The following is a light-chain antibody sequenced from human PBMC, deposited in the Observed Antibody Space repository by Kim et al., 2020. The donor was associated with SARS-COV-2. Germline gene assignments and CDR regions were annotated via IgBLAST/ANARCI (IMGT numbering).Light chain of an antibody. CDR3: QQYDNLPLT. Sequence: DIQMTQSPSSLSAAVGDRVTSTCQASQDITNYLNWYQQKPGKAPKLLIYEASNLETGVPSRFSGSGSGTDYTFSISRLQPEDVATYYCQQYDNLPLTFGGGTKVDIK. V-gene: IGKV1-33*01. CDR1: QDITNY. J-gene: IGKJ4*01. CDR2: EAS.